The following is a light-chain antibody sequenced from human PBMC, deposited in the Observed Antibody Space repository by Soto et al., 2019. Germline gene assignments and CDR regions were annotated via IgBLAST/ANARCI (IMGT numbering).Light chain of an antibody. CDR1: QSVTNN. Sequence: EIVLTQSPGTLSVSPGEGATLFCRASQSVTNNVAWYQQKPGQAPRLLIYGASTRASDIEGRFSGSGSGTDFTLTISRLEPEDFAVYYCQQYGGSPPYTFGQGTKVDIK. V-gene: IGKV3-20*01. J-gene: IGKJ2*01. CDR2: GAS. CDR3: QQYGGSPPYT.